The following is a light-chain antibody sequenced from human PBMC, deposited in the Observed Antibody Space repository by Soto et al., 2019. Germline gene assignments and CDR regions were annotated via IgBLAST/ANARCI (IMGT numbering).Light chain of an antibody. CDR2: DAS. Sequence: EIVLTQSPATLSLSPGDRATLSCRASQSIGTYLAWYQQKPGQAPSLLIYDASNRATGIPARLSGSGSGTAFTLTISSLQPEDFAVYFCQHRSNTPPTWTFGQGTKVEIK. V-gene: IGKV3-11*01. CDR3: QHRSNTPPTWT. J-gene: IGKJ1*01. CDR1: QSIGTY.